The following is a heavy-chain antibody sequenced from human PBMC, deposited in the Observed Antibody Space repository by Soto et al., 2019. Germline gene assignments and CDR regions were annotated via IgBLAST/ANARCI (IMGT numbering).Heavy chain of an antibody. CDR2: VYCSGSS. V-gene: IGHV4-31*03. D-gene: IGHD2-2*01. Sequence: LSLTCTVSGDSISGGASFWSWIRQPPGKGLEWIANVYCSGSSYYNPSLKSRLTISVDTTKNQFSLQLKSMTAADTAVYYCAKLSCTSSTCYFPGWFDPWGQGTLVTVSS. CDR3: AKLSCTSSTCYFPGWFDP. CDR1: GDSISGGASF. J-gene: IGHJ5*02.